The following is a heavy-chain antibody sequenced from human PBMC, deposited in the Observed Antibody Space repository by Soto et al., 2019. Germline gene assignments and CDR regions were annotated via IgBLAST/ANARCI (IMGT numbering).Heavy chain of an antibody. CDR1: GFTFSSYW. V-gene: IGHV3-74*03. D-gene: IGHD2-2*01. CDR2: INSDGSST. J-gene: IGHJ4*02. Sequence: EVQLVESGGGLVQPGGSLRLSCAASGFTFSSYWMHWVRQAPGKGLVWVSRINSDGSSTTYADSVKGRFTISRDNAKNTLYLQMNSLRAEDTAVYYCARVETCSSTSCYSVFDYWGQGTLVTDSS. CDR3: ARVETCSSTSCYSVFDY.